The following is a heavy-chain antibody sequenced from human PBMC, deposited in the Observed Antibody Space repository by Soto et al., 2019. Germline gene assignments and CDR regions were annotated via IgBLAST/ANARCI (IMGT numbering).Heavy chain of an antibody. V-gene: IGHV4-59*01. CDR2: IYYSGST. CDR3: ARGVYDTLLCDY. Sequence: LSLTCTVSGGSISSYYWSWIRQPPGKGLEWIGYIYYSGSTNYNPSLKSRVTISVDTSKNQFSLKLSSVTAADTAVYYCARGVYDTLLCDYWGQGTLVTVSS. D-gene: IGHD3-9*01. CDR1: GGSISSYY. J-gene: IGHJ4*02.